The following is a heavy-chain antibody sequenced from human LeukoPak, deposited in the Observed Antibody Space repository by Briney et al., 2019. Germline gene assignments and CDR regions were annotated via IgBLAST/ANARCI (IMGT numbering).Heavy chain of an antibody. D-gene: IGHD3-22*01. CDR1: GYTFTSYD. Sequence: GGSVKVSCKASGYTFTSYDINWVRQATGQGLEWMGWMNPNRGNTVYAQKFQGRVTITRNTSISTAYMELSSLRSEDTAVYYCARLRPYYDSSGYPVAFDSWGQGTMVTVS. V-gene: IGHV1-8*01. CDR3: ARLRPYYDSSGYPVAFDS. CDR2: MNPNRGNT. J-gene: IGHJ3*02.